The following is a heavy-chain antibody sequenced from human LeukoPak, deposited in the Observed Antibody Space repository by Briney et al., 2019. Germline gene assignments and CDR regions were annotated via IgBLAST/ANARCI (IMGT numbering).Heavy chain of an antibody. CDR2: IIRSGGST. V-gene: IGHV3-23*01. Sequence: PGGSLRLSCTASGFTFSSYAMSWVRQAPGKGLEWVSAIIRSGGSTYYADSVKGRFTISRDNSKNTLYLQMNSLSGEDTAVYYCAKGPRRYGDYGWYFDYWGQGTLVTVSS. CDR3: AKGPRRYGDYGWYFDY. CDR1: GFTFSSYA. J-gene: IGHJ4*02. D-gene: IGHD4-17*01.